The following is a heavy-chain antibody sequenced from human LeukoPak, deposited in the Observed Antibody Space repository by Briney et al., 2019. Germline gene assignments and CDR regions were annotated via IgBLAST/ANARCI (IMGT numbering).Heavy chain of an antibody. Sequence: SETLSLTCTASGGSISSYYWSWIRQPAGKGLEWIGRIYTSGSTSYNPSLKSRVTMSVDTSKNQFSLKLSSVTAADTAVYYCAREAIAAPYPDYWGRGTLVTVSS. CDR1: GGSISSYY. CDR3: AREAIAAPYPDY. D-gene: IGHD6-13*01. CDR2: IYTSGST. V-gene: IGHV4-4*07. J-gene: IGHJ4*02.